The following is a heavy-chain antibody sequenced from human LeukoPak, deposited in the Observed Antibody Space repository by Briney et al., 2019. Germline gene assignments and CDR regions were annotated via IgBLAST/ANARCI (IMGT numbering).Heavy chain of an antibody. D-gene: IGHD3-16*01. V-gene: IGHV3-53*01. Sequence: GGSLRLSCAASGFTVSSNYMSWVRQAPGKGLEWVSIIYSGGSTFYADSVKGRFTISRDNSKNTLYLQMNSLRAEDTAVYYCARGTYTDAFDIRGQGTMVTVSS. CDR3: ARGTYTDAFDI. J-gene: IGHJ3*02. CDR1: GFTVSSNY. CDR2: IYSGGST.